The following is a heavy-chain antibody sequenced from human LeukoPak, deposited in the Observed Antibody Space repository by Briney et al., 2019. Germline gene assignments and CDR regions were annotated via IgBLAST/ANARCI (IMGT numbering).Heavy chain of an antibody. J-gene: IGHJ4*02. CDR3: AKRGIVIRGVLIMGFHKAAYYFDY. CDR2: IRESGGGT. D-gene: IGHD3-10*01. CDR1: GITVSNYD. V-gene: IGHV3-23*01. Sequence: PGGSLRLSCVVSGITVSNYDMSWVRQAPGKGLERVAGIRESGGGTNYADSMKGRFTISRDNSMNTVYLQMNSLRAEDTAVYFCAKRGIVIRGVLIMGFHKAAYYFDYWGQGILVTVSS.